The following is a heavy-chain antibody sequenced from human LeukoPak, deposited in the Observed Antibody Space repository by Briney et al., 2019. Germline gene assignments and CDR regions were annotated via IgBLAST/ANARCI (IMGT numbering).Heavy chain of an antibody. CDR1: GFSFSNHW. J-gene: IGHJ4*02. Sequence: GGSLRLSCAASGFSFSNHWIHWVRQAPGKGLVWVSYISGDGSGTAYADSVKGRFTIARDNAKNTLYLQMNSLRAEDTAVYYCARAGPMVRGVTKLDYWGQGTLVTVSS. CDR2: ISGDGSGT. D-gene: IGHD3-10*01. V-gene: IGHV3-74*01. CDR3: ARAGPMVRGVTKLDY.